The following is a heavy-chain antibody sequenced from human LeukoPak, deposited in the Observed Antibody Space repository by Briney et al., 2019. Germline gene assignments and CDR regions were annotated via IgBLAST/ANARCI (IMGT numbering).Heavy chain of an antibody. CDR3: ARGGVLWFGETNAFDI. J-gene: IGHJ3*02. V-gene: IGHV4-38-2*02. CDR2: IYHSGST. D-gene: IGHD3-10*01. CDR1: GYSISSGYY. Sequence: SETLSLTCTVSGYSISSGYYWGWIRQPPGKGLEWIGSIYHSGSTYYNPSLKSRVTISVDTSKNQFSLKLSSVTAADTAVYYCARGGVLWFGETNAFDIWGQGTMVTVSS.